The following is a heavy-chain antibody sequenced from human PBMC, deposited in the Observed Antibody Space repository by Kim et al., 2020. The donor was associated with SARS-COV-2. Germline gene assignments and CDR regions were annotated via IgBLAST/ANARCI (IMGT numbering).Heavy chain of an antibody. D-gene: IGHD3-9*01. Sequence: GGSLRLSCAASGFTFSSYWVSWVRQAPGKGLEWVANIKQDGSEKYYVDSVKGRFTISRDNAKNSLYLQMNSLRAEDTAVYYCARETGGIFDYWGQGTLVT. V-gene: IGHV3-7*01. CDR1: GFTFSSYW. CDR2: IKQDGSEK. CDR3: ARETGGIFDY. J-gene: IGHJ4*02.